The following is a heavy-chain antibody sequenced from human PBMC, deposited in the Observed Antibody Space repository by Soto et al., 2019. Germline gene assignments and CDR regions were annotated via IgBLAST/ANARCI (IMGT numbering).Heavy chain of an antibody. CDR3: AKLQLELLTPQDY. CDR1: GFTFSNYA. Sequence: GGSLRLSCAASGFTFSNYAMSWVRQAPGKGPEWVSGISGSGDSRYHADSVKGRFTISRDNSKNTLYLQMNSLRAEDTAVYYCAKLQLELLTPQDYWGQGTLVTVSS. V-gene: IGHV3-23*01. D-gene: IGHD1-7*01. J-gene: IGHJ4*02. CDR2: ISGSGDSR.